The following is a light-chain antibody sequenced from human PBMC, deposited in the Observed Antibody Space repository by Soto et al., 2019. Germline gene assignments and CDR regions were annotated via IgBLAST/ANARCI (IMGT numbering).Light chain of an antibody. CDR3: QQYGSSSWT. J-gene: IGKJ1*01. V-gene: IGKV3-20*01. Sequence: EIVLTQSPGTLSLSPGERATLSCRASQSVSSIYLAWYQHKPGQAPRLLIYGASSRATGIPDRFSGSGSGTDFTLTISRLEPEDFVVYYWQQYGSSSWTFGRGTTVEIK. CDR2: GAS. CDR1: QSVSSIY.